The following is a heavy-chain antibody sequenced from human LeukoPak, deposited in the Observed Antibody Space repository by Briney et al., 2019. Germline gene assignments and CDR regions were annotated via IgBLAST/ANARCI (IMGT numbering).Heavy chain of an antibody. CDR3: ASHRKWLPRQNWFDP. J-gene: IGHJ5*02. CDR1: GYTLTELS. D-gene: IGHD3-22*01. CDR2: FDPEDGET. V-gene: IGHV1-24*01. Sequence: GASVKVSCKVSGYTLTELSMHWVRQAPGKGLEWMGGFDPEDGETIYAQKFQGRVTMTEDTSTDTAYTELSSLRSEDTAVYYCASHRKWLPRQNWFDPWGQGTLVTVSS.